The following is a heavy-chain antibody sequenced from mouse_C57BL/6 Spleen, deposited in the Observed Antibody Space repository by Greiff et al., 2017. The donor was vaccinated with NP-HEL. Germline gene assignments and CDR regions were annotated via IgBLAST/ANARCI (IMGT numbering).Heavy chain of an antibody. V-gene: IGHV1-80*01. J-gene: IGHJ3*01. CDR3: ARSRAREPQDPGAWFAY. CDR2: IYPGDGDT. Sequence: VQLQQSGAELVKPGASVKISCKASGYAFSSYWMNWVKQRPGKGLEWIGQIYPGDGDTNYNGKFKGKATLTADKSSSTAYMQLSSLTSEDSAVYLCARSRAREPQDPGAWFAYWGQGTLVTVSA. D-gene: IGHD3-3*01. CDR1: GYAFSSYW.